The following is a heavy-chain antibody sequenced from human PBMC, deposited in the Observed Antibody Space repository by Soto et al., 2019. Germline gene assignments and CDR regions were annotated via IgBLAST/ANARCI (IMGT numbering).Heavy chain of an antibody. CDR1: GFTFSRYW. D-gene: IGHD6-19*01. V-gene: IGHV3-7*04. CDR2: IKHDGSEQ. CDR3: ARAMETNGWSNHLLDI. J-gene: IGHJ3*02. Sequence: PGGSLRLSCAASGFTFSRYWMDWVRQAPRKGLEWVATIKHDGSEQYYVDSVKGRFIVSRDNAKNSLFLQMNGLRVEDTAVYFCARAMETNGWSNHLLDIWGQGTMVTVSS.